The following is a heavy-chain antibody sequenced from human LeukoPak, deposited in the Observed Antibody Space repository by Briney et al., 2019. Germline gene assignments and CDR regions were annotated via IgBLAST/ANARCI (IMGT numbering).Heavy chain of an antibody. J-gene: IGHJ4*02. CDR2: FDPEDGET. Sequence: ASVKVSCEVSGYTLTELSMHWVRQAPGKGLEWMGGFDPEDGETIYAQKFQGRVTMTEDTSTDTAYMELSSLRSEDTAVYYCATDTWGGFRYDYWGQGTLVTVSS. CDR3: ATDTWGGFRYDY. CDR1: GYTLTELS. V-gene: IGHV1-24*01. D-gene: IGHD3-10*01.